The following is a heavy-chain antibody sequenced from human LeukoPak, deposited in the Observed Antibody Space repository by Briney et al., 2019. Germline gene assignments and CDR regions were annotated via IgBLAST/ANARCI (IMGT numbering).Heavy chain of an antibody. J-gene: IGHJ4*02. V-gene: IGHV3-23*01. CDR3: AKGIQLWSQMYYFDY. CDR2: ISGSGGST. Sequence: GGSLRLSCAASGFTFSSYAMSWVRQAPGKGLEWVSAISGSGGSTYYADSVKGRFTISRDNSKNTLYLQMNSLRAEDTAVYYCAKGIQLWSQMYYFDYWGQGTLVTVSS. CDR1: GFTFSSYA. D-gene: IGHD5-18*01.